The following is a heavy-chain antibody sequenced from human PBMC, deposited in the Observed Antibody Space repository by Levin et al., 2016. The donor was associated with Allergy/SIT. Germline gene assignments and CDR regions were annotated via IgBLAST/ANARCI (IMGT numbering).Heavy chain of an antibody. Sequence: PSETLSLTCTVSGDSISSSSFYWGWIRQSPGKGLQWIGSIYYRGNTYYNPSLKSRVTISVDTSKNHLSLNLSSVTAADTAVYHCVSFPLDLLIIPPASAFFWGQGTLVTVSS. D-gene: IGHD2-2*03. CDR2: IYYRGNT. CDR1: GDSISSSSFY. J-gene: IGHJ4*02. V-gene: IGHV4-39*02. CDR3: VSFPLDLLIIPPASAFF.